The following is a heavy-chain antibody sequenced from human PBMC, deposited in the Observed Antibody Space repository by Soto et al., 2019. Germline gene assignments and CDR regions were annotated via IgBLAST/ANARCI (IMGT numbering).Heavy chain of an antibody. V-gene: IGHV1-24*01. CDR2: FDPEDGET. Sequence: ASVKVSCKVSGYTLTELSMHWVRQAPGKGLEWMGGFDPEDGETIYAQKFQGRVTMTEDTSTDTAYMELSSLRSEETAVYYCATVNDTKRKYSGRYYIWGQGTPVTVSS. CDR1: GYTLTELS. J-gene: IGHJ4*02. CDR3: ATVNDTKRKYSGRYYI. D-gene: IGHD1-26*01.